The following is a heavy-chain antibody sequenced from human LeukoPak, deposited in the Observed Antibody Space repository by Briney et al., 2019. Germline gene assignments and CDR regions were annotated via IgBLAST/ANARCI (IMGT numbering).Heavy chain of an antibody. J-gene: IGHJ4*02. CDR1: GFTFSRYA. CDR2: VSTDVDT. D-gene: IGHD6-19*01. Sequence: GGALRLSCAASGFTFSRYAMSWVRQAPGKGLEWVSSVSTDVDTYYTDSVRGRFTISRDVSRNPLFLQMISLRADDTALYYCARSRSGSVAGTSDYWGQGTLVIVSS. V-gene: IGHV3-23*01. CDR3: ARSRSGSVAGTSDY.